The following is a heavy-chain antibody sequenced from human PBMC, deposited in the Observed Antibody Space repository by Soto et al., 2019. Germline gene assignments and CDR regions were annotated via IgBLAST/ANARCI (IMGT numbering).Heavy chain of an antibody. CDR3: ARDQTYGSGSRYYYYGMDV. J-gene: IGHJ6*02. CDR1: GGSVSSGSYY. CDR2: IYYSGST. D-gene: IGHD3-10*01. Sequence: SETLSLTCTVSGGSVSSGSYYWSWIRQPPGKGLEWIGYIYYSGSTNYNPSLKSRVTISVDTSKNQFSLKLSSVTAADTAVYYCARDQTYGSGSRYYYYGMDVWGQGTTVTVSS. V-gene: IGHV4-61*01.